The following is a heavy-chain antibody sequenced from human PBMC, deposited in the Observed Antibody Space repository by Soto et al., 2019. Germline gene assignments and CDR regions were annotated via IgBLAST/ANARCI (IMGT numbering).Heavy chain of an antibody. Sequence: EVPLVESGGGLVQPGGSLRLSCAASEFTFSTYWMHWVRQAPGKWLEWVARIDTTGSTTTYAGSVQGRFTISRDNAKNTLYLQMHSVRDEDTAVYYCASVSAAQYYYGMHAWGQGTTVTVSS. CDR3: ASVSAAQYYYGMHA. CDR2: IDTTGSTT. D-gene: IGHD4-4*01. V-gene: IGHV3-74*01. J-gene: IGHJ6*02. CDR1: EFTFSTYW.